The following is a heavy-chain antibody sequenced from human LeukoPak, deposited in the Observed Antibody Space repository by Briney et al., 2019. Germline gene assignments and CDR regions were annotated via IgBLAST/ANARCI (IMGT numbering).Heavy chain of an antibody. J-gene: IGHJ4*02. CDR2: ISGVGSST. V-gene: IGHV3-23*01. Sequence: GGSLRLSRAASGFTFSSYDMSWVRQAPGKGLEWVSGISGVGSSTYYADSVKGRFTISRDNSKNTLYVQMNSLRAEDTAIYYCVKDRLYFDYWGQGTLVTVSS. CDR3: VKDRLYFDY. CDR1: GFTFSSYD.